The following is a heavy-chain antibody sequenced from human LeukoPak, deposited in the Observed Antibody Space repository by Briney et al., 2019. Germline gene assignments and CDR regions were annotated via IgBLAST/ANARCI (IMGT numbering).Heavy chain of an antibody. Sequence: ASVNVSCKASGYTFTGYYMHWVRQAPGQGLEWMGWINPNSGGTNYAQKFQGRVTMTRDTSISTAYMELSRLRSDDTAVYYCARPAPAPYDFWSGYPPVFQHWGQGTLVTVSS. D-gene: IGHD3-3*01. CDR1: GYTFTGYY. CDR3: ARPAPAPYDFWSGYPPVFQH. V-gene: IGHV1-2*02. CDR2: INPNSGGT. J-gene: IGHJ1*01.